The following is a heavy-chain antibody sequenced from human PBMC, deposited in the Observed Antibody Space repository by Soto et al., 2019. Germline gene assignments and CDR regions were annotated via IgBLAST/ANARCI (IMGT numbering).Heavy chain of an antibody. CDR1: GYTFTSYA. J-gene: IGHJ4*02. CDR3: ARDRAAGNCDY. CDR2: ISAYNGNT. Sequence: QVQLVQSGAEVKKPGASVKVSCKASGYTFTSYAISWVRQAPGQGLEWMGWISAYNGNTNYEQKLQGRVTMTTDTSTSTAYIELRCLRSDDTAVYYCARDRAAGNCDYWGQGTLVTVSS. D-gene: IGHD6-19*01. V-gene: IGHV1-18*01.